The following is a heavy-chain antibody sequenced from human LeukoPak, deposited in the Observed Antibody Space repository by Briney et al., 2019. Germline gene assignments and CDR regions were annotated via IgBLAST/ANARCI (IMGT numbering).Heavy chain of an antibody. V-gene: IGHV3-49*04. CDR1: GFTFGDYA. Sequence: PGRSLRLSCTAPGFTFGDYAMSWVRQAPGKGLEWVGFIRSKAYGGTTEYAASVKGRFTISRDDSKSIAYLQMNSLKTEDTAVYYCTRGLDTATAYYYYYMDVWGRGTTVTVSS. J-gene: IGHJ6*03. CDR3: TRGLDTATAYYYYYMDV. D-gene: IGHD5-18*01. CDR2: IRSKAYGGTT.